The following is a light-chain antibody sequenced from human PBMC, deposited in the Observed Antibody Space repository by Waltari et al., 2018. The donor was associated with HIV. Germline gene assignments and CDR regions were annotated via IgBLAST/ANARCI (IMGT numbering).Light chain of an antibody. V-gene: IGLV2-23*02. Sequence: QSALTQPASVSGSPGQSIPISCTGTSSDVGSYNLVSWYQQHPGKAPKLMIYEVSKRPSGVSNRFSGSKSCNTASLTISGLQAEDEADYYCCSYAGSSTPVFGGGTKLTVL. J-gene: IGLJ2*01. CDR1: SSDVGSYNL. CDR3: CSYAGSSTPV. CDR2: EVS.